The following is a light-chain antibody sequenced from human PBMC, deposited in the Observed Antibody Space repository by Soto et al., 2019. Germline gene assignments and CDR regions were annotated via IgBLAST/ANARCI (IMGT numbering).Light chain of an antibody. CDR1: SSDVGAYKY. J-gene: IGLJ1*01. V-gene: IGLV2-14*01. Sequence: SVLTQPASVSGSPGQSITISCAGTSSDVGAYKYVSWYQQHPGKAPKLIIYEVSNRPSGVSNRFSGSKSGNTASLTISGLQAEDEVDYYCCSYTSSTTLAYVFGTGTKVTVL. CDR2: EVS. CDR3: CSYTSSTTLAYV.